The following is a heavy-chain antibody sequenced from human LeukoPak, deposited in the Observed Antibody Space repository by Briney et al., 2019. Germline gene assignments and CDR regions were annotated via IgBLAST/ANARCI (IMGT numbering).Heavy chain of an antibody. CDR1: GFTFSSYA. V-gene: IGHV3-23*01. Sequence: GGSLRLSCAASGFTFSSYAMSWVRQAPGKGLEWVSAISGSGGSIFYADSVKGRFTISRDNSKNTLYLQMNSLRAEDTAVYYCAKAEALVRAGFDYWGQGTLVTVSS. D-gene: IGHD6-19*01. J-gene: IGHJ4*02. CDR2: ISGSGGSI. CDR3: AKAEALVRAGFDY.